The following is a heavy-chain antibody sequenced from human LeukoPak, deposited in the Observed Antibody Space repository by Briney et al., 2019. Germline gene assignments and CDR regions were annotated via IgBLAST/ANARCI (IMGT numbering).Heavy chain of an antibody. D-gene: IGHD6-6*01. J-gene: IGHJ2*01. CDR1: GGSFSGYY. CDR3: ARRRQYDSSLFWNFDL. CDR2: INHSGST. V-gene: IGHV4-34*01. Sequence: PSETLSLTCAVYGGSFSGYYWSWIRQSPGKGLEWIGEINHSGSTNYNPSLKSRVTISVDTSKNQFSLKLNSVTAADTAVYYCARRRQYDSSLFWNFDLWGRGTLVTVSS.